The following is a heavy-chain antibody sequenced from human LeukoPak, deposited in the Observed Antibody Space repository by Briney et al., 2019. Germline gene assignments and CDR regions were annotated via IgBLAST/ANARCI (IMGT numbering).Heavy chain of an antibody. CDR3: ARDAQASYYDILTGVYGMDV. CDR1: GYTFSSYY. J-gene: IGHJ6*04. V-gene: IGHV1-46*01. CDR2: INPSGGST. Sequence: ASVKVSCKASGYTFSSYYMHWVRQAPGQGLEWMGIINPSGGSTSYAQKFQGRVTMTRDTSTNTVYMELSSLRSEDTAVYYCARDAQASYYDILTGVYGMDVWGKGTTVTVSS. D-gene: IGHD3-9*01.